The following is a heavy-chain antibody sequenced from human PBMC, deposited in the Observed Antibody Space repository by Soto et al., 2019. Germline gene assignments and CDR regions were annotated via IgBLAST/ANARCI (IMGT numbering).Heavy chain of an antibody. Sequence: SETLSLTCAVYGGSFSGYYWSWIRQPPGKGLEWIGEINHSGSTNYNPSLKSRVTISVDTSKNQFSLKLSSVTAADTAVYYCAREGWFGDYFDYWGQGTLVTVSS. V-gene: IGHV4-34*01. CDR3: AREGWFGDYFDY. CDR1: GGSFSGYY. J-gene: IGHJ4*02. CDR2: INHSGST. D-gene: IGHD3-10*01.